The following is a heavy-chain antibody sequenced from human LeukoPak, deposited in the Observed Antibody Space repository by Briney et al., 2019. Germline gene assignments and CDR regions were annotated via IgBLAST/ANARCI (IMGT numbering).Heavy chain of an antibody. V-gene: IGHV3-23*01. CDR1: GFTFSSYA. D-gene: IGHD4-17*01. J-gene: IGHJ4*02. CDR3: VNPRSSTVTSFHY. CDR2: VSGSGGST. Sequence: PGGSLRLSCAASGFTFSSYAMSWVRQAPGKGLEWVSAVSGSGGSTYYADSVKGRFTISRDNSKNTLYLQMNSLRAEDTAVYYCVNPRSSTVTSFHYWGQGTLVTVSS.